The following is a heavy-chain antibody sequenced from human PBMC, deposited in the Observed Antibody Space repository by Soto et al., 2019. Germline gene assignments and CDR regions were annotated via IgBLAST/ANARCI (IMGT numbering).Heavy chain of an antibody. D-gene: IGHD2-15*01. CDR2: ISWDGGST. V-gene: IGHV3-43*01. CDR3: AKEGYCSGGSCYSFASDYYYGMDV. Sequence: PGGSLRLSCAASGFTFDDYTMHWVRQAPGKGLEWVSLISWDGGSTYYADSVKGRFTISRDNSKNSLYLQMNSLRTEDTALYYCAKEGYCSGGSCYSFASDYYYGMDVWGQGTTVTVSS. CDR1: GFTFDDYT. J-gene: IGHJ6*02.